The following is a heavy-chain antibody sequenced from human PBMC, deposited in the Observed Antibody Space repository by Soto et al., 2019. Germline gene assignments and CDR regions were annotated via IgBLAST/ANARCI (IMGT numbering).Heavy chain of an antibody. V-gene: IGHV4-4*02. D-gene: IGHD1-7*01. CDR2: IYRTGST. Sequence: SETLSLTCAVSGGSFTSNNWWTWVRQPPGQGLEWIGDIYRTGSTNYNPSLKSRVTISLDKSENQFSLKVTSLTAADTAVYYCASRDPGTSVDYWGQGTLVTVSS. J-gene: IGHJ4*02. CDR1: GGSFTSNNW. CDR3: ASRDPGTSVDY.